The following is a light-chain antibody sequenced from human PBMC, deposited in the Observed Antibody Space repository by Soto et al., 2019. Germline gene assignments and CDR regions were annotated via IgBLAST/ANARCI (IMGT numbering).Light chain of an antibody. Sequence: DIQMTQSPSSLSASVGDRVTITCRASQSISSYLNWYQQKPGKAPKLLIFAASSLQSGVPSMFSGSGSGTEFTLTISSLQPEDCATYYCQQSYSTPYTFGQGTKLEIK. V-gene: IGKV1-39*01. CDR2: AAS. CDR1: QSISSY. CDR3: QQSYSTPYT. J-gene: IGKJ2*01.